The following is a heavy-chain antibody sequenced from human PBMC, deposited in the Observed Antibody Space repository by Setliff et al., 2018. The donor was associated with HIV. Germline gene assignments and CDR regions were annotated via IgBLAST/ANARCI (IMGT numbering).Heavy chain of an antibody. CDR1: GYTFTAFG. D-gene: IGHD6-13*01. J-gene: IGHJ6*02. CDR3: ARGYSAAGTLYYYGMDV. V-gene: IGHV1-18*01. CDR2: ISTYSDET. Sequence: ASVKVSCKASGYTFTAFGISWVRQAPGQGLEWMGWISTYSDETSSSQNLQGRLTMTTDTSTITAYMELRSLRSDNTAVYYCARGYSAAGTLYYYGMDVWGQGTTVTVSS.